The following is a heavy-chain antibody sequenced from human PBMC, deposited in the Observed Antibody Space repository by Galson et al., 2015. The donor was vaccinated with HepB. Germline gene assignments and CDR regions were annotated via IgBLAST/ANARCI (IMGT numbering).Heavy chain of an antibody. J-gene: IGHJ4*02. CDR3: VRLGGSSCDY. D-gene: IGHD6-6*01. V-gene: IGHV1-18*04. CDR2: ISVYNGNT. CDR1: GYTFTSYD. Sequence: SVKVSCKASGYTFTSYDITWVRQAPGQGLEWMGWISVYNGNTKYAQKFQGRVTMTTDTSTSTAYMELRSLRSDDTAVYYCVRLGGSSCDYWGQGTLVTVSS.